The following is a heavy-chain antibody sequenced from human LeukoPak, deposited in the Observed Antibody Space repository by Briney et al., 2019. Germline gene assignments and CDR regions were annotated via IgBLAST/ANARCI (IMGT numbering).Heavy chain of an antibody. Sequence: ASVKVSCKASGGTFSSYAISWVRQAPGQGLEWMGGIIPIFGTANYAQKFQGRVTITTDESTSTAYMELSSLRSEDTAVYYCARSSMVRGATLLTPYWYFDLWGRGTLVTVSS. CDR1: GGTFSSYA. D-gene: IGHD3-10*01. CDR3: ARSSMVRGATLLTPYWYFDL. J-gene: IGHJ2*01. CDR2: IIPIFGTA. V-gene: IGHV1-69*05.